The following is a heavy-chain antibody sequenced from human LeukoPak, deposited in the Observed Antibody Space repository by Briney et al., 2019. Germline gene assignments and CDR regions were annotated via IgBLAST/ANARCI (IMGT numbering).Heavy chain of an antibody. J-gene: IGHJ4*02. D-gene: IGHD5-18*01. CDR1: GFTFSSYW. CDR2: IKQDGSEK. CDR3: ARGHSGYSYDYDY. V-gene: IGHV3-7*01. Sequence: AGGSLRLSCAASGFTFSSYWMSWVRQAPGKGLEWVANIKQDGSEKYYVDSVKGRFTISRDNAKNSLYLQMNSLRAEDTAVYYCARGHSGYSYDYDYWGQGTLVTVSS.